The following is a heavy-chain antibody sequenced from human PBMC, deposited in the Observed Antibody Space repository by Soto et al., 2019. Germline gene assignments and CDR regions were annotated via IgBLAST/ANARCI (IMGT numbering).Heavy chain of an antibody. D-gene: IGHD6-13*01. Sequence: PGKGLEWIGYIYYSGSTYYNPSLKSRVTISVDTSKNEPPLKLSSVTAADTAVYYCARVHPPRKAAARSSLAVSDIRRHGTSVPVS. J-gene: IGHJ3*02. CDR3: ARVHPPRKAAARSSLAVSDI. V-gene: IGHV4-30-4*06. CDR2: IYYSGST.